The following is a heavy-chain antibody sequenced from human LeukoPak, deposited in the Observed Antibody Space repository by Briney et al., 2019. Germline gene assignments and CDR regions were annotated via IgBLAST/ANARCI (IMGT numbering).Heavy chain of an antibody. CDR2: IYYSGST. J-gene: IGHJ6*04. V-gene: IGHV4-30-4*01. D-gene: IGHD2-2*01. CDR3: ARGGDIVVVPAAPHYYGMDV. Sequence: PSQTLSLTCTVSGGSISSGVYYWSWIRQPPGKGLEWIGYIYYSGSTYYNPSLKSRVTISVDTSKNQFSLKLSSVTAADTAVYYCARGGDIVVVPAAPHYYGMDVWGKGTTVTVSS. CDR1: GGSISSGVYY.